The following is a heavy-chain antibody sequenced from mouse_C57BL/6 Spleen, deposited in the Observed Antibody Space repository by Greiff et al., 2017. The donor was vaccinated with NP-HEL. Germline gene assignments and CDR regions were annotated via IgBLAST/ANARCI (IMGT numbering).Heavy chain of an antibody. CDR3: AKSGADAY. CDR1: GFNIKDYY. D-gene: IGHD4-1*01. Sequence: VQLKQSGAELVKPGASVKLSCTASGFNIKDYYMHWVKQRTEQGLEWIGRIDPEDGETKYARKFQGKATITADTSSNTAYLQLSSLTSEDTAVYYCAKSGADAYWGQGTLVTVSA. CDR2: IDPEDGET. J-gene: IGHJ3*01. V-gene: IGHV14-2*01.